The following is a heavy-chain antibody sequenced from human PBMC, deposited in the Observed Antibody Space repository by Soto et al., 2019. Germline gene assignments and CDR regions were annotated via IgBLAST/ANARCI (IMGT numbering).Heavy chain of an antibody. J-gene: IGHJ6*02. CDR2: IFFTGSA. V-gene: IGHV4-61*01. CDR1: GGSVSTGSYD. CDR3: ARDGHGMDV. Sequence: SETLSLTCTVSGGSVSTGSYDWSWIRQPPGKGLEWIWKIFFTGSAHYNPSLRNRVTMSVDTSKDQFSLTLTSVTAADTAVYYCARDGHGMDVWGQGTTVTVSS.